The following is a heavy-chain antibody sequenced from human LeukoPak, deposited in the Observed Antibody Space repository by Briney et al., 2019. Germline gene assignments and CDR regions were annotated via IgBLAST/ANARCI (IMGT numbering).Heavy chain of an antibody. CDR2: IIPIFGTA. CDR1: GGTFSSYA. V-gene: IGHV1-69*05. CDR3: ARGKLAARLNAFDI. Sequence: SVKVSCKASGGTFSSYAISWVRQAPGQGLEWMGGIIPIFGTANYAQKFQGRVTITTDESTSTAYMELSSLRSEDTAVYYCARGKLAARLNAFDIWGQGTMVTVSS. J-gene: IGHJ3*02. D-gene: IGHD6-6*01.